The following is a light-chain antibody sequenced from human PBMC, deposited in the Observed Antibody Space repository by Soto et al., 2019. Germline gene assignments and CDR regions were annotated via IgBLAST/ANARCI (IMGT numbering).Light chain of an antibody. CDR1: SIGLGSYNL. V-gene: IGLV2-23*01. J-gene: IGLJ1*01. Sequence: QAALTQPGSVSGYPGQSVAISCKRTSIGLGSYNLVSWYQHHPGKAPKLMIYDGSKRPSGVSNRFSGSKSGNTASLTISGLQAEDEADYSCCSYAGSGSYVFGTGTKVTVL. CDR2: DGS. CDR3: CSYAGSGSYV.